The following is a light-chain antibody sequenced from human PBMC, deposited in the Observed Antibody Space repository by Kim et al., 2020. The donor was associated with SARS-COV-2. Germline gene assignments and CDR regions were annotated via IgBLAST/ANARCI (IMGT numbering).Light chain of an antibody. CDR1: PSVSRNY. V-gene: IGKV3-20*01. J-gene: IGKJ1*01. CDR3: QQYSSSPAT. CDR2: GAS. Sequence: EIVLTQSPGPLSLSPGERATLSCRASPSVSRNYLAWYQQKPGQAPRLLIYGASSRPTGIPDRFSGSGSGTDFTLTITRLEPEDFAVYYCQQYSSSPATFGQGTKVEVK.